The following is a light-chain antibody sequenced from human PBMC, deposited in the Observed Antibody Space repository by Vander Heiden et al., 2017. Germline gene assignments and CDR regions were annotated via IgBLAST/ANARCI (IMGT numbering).Light chain of an antibody. CDR1: QSILNSNGYNY. CDR3: MEALQVT. Sequence: DIVMTQSPLFLPVTPREPAAISCRSSQSILNSNGYNYLDWYLQKPGQSPQVLIYLGSNRDSGVPDRFSGSGSGTDFTLKISRVEAEDVGVYYCMEALQVTFGPGTKVDIK. J-gene: IGKJ3*01. V-gene: IGKV2-28*01. CDR2: LGS.